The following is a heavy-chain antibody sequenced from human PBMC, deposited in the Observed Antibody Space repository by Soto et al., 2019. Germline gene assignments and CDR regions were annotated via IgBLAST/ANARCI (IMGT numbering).Heavy chain of an antibody. CDR3: AIRRGGARAAPLMDYYYYYMDV. V-gene: IGHV1-8*01. D-gene: IGHD2-8*01. J-gene: IGHJ6*03. CDR2: MNPNSGNT. CDR1: GYTFTSYD. Sequence: ASVKVSCKASGYTFTSYDINWVRQTTGQGLEWMGWMNPNSGNTGYAQKFQGRVTMTRNTSISTAYMELSSLRSEDTAVYYCAIRRGGARAAPLMDYYYYYMDVWGKGTTVTVSS.